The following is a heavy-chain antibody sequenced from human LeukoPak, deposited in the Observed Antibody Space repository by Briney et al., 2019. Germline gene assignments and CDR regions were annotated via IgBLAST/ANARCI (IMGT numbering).Heavy chain of an antibody. CDR3: ARVTQQRRWFDY. Sequence: SETLSLTCTVSGGSISSSSYYWGWIRQPPGKGLEWIGSIYYSGSTYYNPSLKSRVTISVDTSKNQFSLKLSSVTAADTAVYYCARVTQQRRWFDYWGQGTLVTVSS. CDR2: IYYSGST. D-gene: IGHD6-13*01. CDR1: GGSISSSSYY. V-gene: IGHV4-39*07. J-gene: IGHJ4*02.